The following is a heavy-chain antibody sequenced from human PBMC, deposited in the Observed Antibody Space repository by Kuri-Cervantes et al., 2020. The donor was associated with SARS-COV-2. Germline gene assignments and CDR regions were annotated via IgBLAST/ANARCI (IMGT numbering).Heavy chain of an antibody. V-gene: IGHV1-3*01. CDR1: GGTFSSYA. CDR2: INAGNGNT. CDR3: ARGGAAAIRWFDP. Sequence: ASVKVSCKASGGTFSSYAMHWVRQAPGQRLEWMGWINAGNGNTKYSQKFQGRVTITRDTSASTAYMELSSLRSEDTAVYYCARGGAAAIRWFDPWGQGTLVTVSS. J-gene: IGHJ5*02. D-gene: IGHD6-13*01.